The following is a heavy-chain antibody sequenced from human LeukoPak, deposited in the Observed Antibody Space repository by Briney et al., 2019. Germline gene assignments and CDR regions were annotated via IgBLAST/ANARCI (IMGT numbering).Heavy chain of an antibody. D-gene: IGHD4-23*01. CDR3: ARDPDSGGEGFDY. CDR2: IIPIFGTA. CDR1: GGTFSSYA. Sequence: GASVKVSCKASGGTFSSYAISWVRQAPGQGLEWMGGIIPIFGTANYAQKFQGRVTITADESTSTAYMELSSLRSEDTAAYYCARDPDSGGEGFDYWGQGTLVTVSS. V-gene: IGHV1-69*13. J-gene: IGHJ4*02.